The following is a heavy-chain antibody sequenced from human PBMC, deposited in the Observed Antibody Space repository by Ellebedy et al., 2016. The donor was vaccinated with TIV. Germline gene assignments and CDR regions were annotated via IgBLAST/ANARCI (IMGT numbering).Heavy chain of an antibody. CDR1: GGSISPYY. J-gene: IGHJ4*02. Sequence: MPSETLSLTCSVSGGSISPYYWSWIRQPPGKGLQWIGFSYYTGTTNYNPTLKSRVTISVDTSKSQVSLRLSSVTAADTAVYYCASAPNQDFYDYWGQGTLVTVSS. CDR2: SYYTGTT. CDR3: ASAPNQDFYDY. V-gene: IGHV4-59*01.